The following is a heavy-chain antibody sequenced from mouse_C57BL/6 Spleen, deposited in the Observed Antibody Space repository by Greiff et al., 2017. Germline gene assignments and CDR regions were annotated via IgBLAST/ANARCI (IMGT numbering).Heavy chain of an antibody. V-gene: IGHV2-9*01. CDR2: IWGGGST. Sequence: VQLVESGPGLVAPSQCLSISCTASGFSLTSYGVDWVRQPPGKGLEWLGVIWGGGSTNYNSALLSRTSISKDNSKSQVFFIRNSLQTDDTAMYYGAKLYYGSSDGAMDYWGQGTSVTVSS. CDR1: GFSLTSYG. CDR3: AKLYYGSSDGAMDY. D-gene: IGHD1-1*01. J-gene: IGHJ4*01.